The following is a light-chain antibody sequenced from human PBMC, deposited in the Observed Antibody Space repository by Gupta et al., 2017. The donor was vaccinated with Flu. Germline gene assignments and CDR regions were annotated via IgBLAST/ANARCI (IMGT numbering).Light chain of an antibody. V-gene: IGKV1-17*01. CDR2: SAS. CDR1: QEIKDE. J-gene: IGKJ1*01. CDR3: QQKYHSPWT. Sequence: DIQMTQSPSALSASVGDRVTITCRASQEIKDELSWYQQKSGKAPKRLIYSASRLTNGVPSRFSGSGSGTDFTLTIISLQPEDFATYYCQQKYHSPWTFGQGTKVEIK.